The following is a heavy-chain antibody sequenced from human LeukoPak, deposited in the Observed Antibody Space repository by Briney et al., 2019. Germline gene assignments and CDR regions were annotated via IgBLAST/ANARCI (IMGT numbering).Heavy chain of an antibody. J-gene: IGHJ4*02. CDR3: AKDKQWLASDTFDY. D-gene: IGHD6-19*01. V-gene: IGHV3-23*01. Sequence: PGGSLKLSCAASGFAVSNVYMTWVRQAPGKGLEWVSAISGSGGSTYYADSVKGRFTISRDNSKNTLYLQMNSLRAEDTAVYYCAKDKQWLASDTFDYWGQGTLVTVSS. CDR2: ISGSGGST. CDR1: GFAVSNVY.